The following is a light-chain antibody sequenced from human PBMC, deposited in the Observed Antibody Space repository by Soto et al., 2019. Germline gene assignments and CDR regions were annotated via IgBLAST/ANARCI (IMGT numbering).Light chain of an antibody. CDR2: AAS. V-gene: IGKV1-39*01. CDR3: QQGYSNPWT. Sequence: IQMTQSPSSLSASIGDRVTITCRASQTVNTYLHWYRQKPGKAPKLLIYAASNLQSGVPTRFSRSGSGTNFTLSLNSLQPEDFATYYCQQGYSNPWTFGQGTKVDI. CDR1: QTVNTY. J-gene: IGKJ1*01.